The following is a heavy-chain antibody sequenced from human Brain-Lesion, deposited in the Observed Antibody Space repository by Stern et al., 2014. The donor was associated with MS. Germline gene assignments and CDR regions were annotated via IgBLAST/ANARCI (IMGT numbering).Heavy chain of an antibody. V-gene: IGHV1-2*02. D-gene: IGHD3-3*01. CDR2: INPNTGGT. CDR1: GYIFTGYY. J-gene: IGHJ6*02. Sequence: MQLVESGAEVKKPGASVKVSCKTSGYIFTGYYIHWVRQAPGQGLEWMAWINPNTGGTKYGQKFQGRVTMSRDTSISTAYVELSSLTSDDTAVYYCARDQRGITIFGVVTDYYYLGMEVWGQGTTVTVSS. CDR3: ARDQRGITIFGVVTDYYYLGMEV.